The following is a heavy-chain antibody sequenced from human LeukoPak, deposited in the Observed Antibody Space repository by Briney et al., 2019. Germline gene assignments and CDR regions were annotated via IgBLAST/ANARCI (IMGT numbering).Heavy chain of an antibody. J-gene: IGHJ4*02. V-gene: IGHV4-4*07. CDR3: AVVVITPYYFEY. CDR1: GGSISSYY. Sequence: SETLSLTCAVSGGSISSYYWSWIRQPPGKGLEWIGRIYTSGPANYNPSLTSRVTMSVDTSKKQLSLKLNSVTAADTAVYYCAVVVITPYYFEYWGQGTLVTVSS. CDR2: IYTSGPA. D-gene: IGHD3-22*01.